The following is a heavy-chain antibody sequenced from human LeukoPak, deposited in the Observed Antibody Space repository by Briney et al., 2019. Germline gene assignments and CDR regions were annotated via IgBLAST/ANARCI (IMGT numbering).Heavy chain of an antibody. CDR3: ARDRVYDFWSGYPNDAFDI. CDR1: GYTFTGYY. J-gene: IGHJ3*02. CDR2: INPNSGGT. D-gene: IGHD3-3*01. V-gene: IGHV1-2*02. Sequence: ASVKVSCKASGYTFTGYYMHWVRQAPGQGLEWMGWINPNSGGTNYAQKFQGRVTMTRDTSISTAYMELSRLRSDDTAVYYCARDRVYDFWSGYPNDAFDIWGQGTMVTVSS.